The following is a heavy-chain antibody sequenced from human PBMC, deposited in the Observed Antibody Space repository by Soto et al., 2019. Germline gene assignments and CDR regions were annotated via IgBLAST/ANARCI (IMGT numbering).Heavy chain of an antibody. D-gene: IGHD3-9*01. CDR1: GGSISSSSYY. CDR3: ARLEGLATISYYFDF. V-gene: IGHV4-39*01. Sequence: QLQLQESGPGLVKPSEALSLTCSVSGGSISSSSYYWGWIRQPPGKGLEWIGSIYYSGCTYNNTSLKSRVTISIDKSKNQYSLKLSSLTAADTAVYYCARLEGLATISYYFDFWGQGTLVTVSS. J-gene: IGHJ4*02. CDR2: IYYSGCT.